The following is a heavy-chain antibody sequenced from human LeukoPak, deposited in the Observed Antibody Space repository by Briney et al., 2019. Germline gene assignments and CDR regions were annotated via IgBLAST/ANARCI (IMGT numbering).Heavy chain of an antibody. V-gene: IGHV3-20*04. Sequence: PGGSLRLSCAASGFNFDDYGMSGVRQAPGKGLEGVSGINWNGGSTGYADSVKGRFTISRDNAKNSLYLQMNSLRAEDTALYYCARVWFGELYPVDYWGQGTLVTVSS. CDR3: ARVWFGELYPVDY. CDR1: GFNFDDYG. CDR2: INWNGGST. J-gene: IGHJ4*02. D-gene: IGHD3-10*01.